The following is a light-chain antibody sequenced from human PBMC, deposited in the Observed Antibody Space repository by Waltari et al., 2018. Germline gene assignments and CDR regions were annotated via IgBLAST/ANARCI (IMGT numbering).Light chain of an antibody. CDR3: SSCTSSTVV. CDR1: SSDVGGYNY. Sequence: QSALTKPASVSGSPGQSITISCTGTSSDVGGYNYVPWYQQHPGKAPTLMIYDVSNRPSAVSKRFSGSKSGNTASRTISGLQAEDEADYYCSSCTSSTVVFGGGTKLTVL. J-gene: IGLJ2*01. V-gene: IGLV2-14*03. CDR2: DVS.